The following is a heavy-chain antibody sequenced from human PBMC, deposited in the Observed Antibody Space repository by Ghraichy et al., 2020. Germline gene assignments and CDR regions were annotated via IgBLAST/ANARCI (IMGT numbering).Heavy chain of an antibody. CDR3: ARDRAINLSTYALDI. D-gene: IGHD3-10*01. V-gene: IGHV3-30*14. CDR1: GFTFRRHT. J-gene: IGHJ3*02. Sequence: GGSLRLSCAVSGFTFRRHTLHWVRQAPGKGLEWVGAVLQDRSRTFYGDSVKGRFTISTDNSKDTMFLEMHSLRAEDTAIYYCARDRAINLSTYALDIWGQGTLVTVSS. CDR2: VLQDRSRT.